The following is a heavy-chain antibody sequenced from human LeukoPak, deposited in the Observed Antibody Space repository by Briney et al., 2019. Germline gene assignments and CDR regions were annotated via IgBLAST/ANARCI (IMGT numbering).Heavy chain of an antibody. CDR1: GGTFSSYA. V-gene: IGHV1-69*13. Sequence: GASVNVSCKASGGTFSSYAISWVRQAPGQGLEWMGGIIPIFGTANYAQKFQGRVTITADESTSTAYMELSSLRSEDTAVYYCARDYDSSGPATDYWGQGTLVTVSS. CDR2: IIPIFGTA. D-gene: IGHD3-22*01. CDR3: ARDYDSSGPATDY. J-gene: IGHJ4*02.